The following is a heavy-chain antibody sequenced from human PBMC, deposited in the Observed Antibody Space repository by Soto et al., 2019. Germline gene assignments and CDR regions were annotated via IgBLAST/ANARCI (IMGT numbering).Heavy chain of an antibody. CDR3: AKDGLEPYSSSWTLGYYYYYMDV. V-gene: IGHV3-30*18. CDR1: GFTFSSYG. J-gene: IGHJ6*03. Sequence: QTGGSLRLSCAASGFTFSSYGMHWVRQAPGKGLEWVAVISYDGSNKYYADSVKGRFTISRDNSKNTLYLQMNSLRAEDTAVYYCAKDGLEPYSSSWTLGYYYYYMDVWGKGTTVTVSS. D-gene: IGHD6-13*01. CDR2: ISYDGSNK.